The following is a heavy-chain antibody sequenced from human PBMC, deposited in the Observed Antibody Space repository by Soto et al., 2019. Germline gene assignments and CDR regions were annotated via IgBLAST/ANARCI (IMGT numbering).Heavy chain of an antibody. V-gene: IGHV1-69*02. Sequence: QVQLVKSGAEVKKPGSSVKVSCKASGGTFSSYTISWVRQAPGQGLEWMGRIIPILGIANYAQKFQGRVXIXXDKSTSTAYMELSSLRSEDTAVYYCARGGGPGTDYWGQGTLVTVSS. CDR3: ARGGGPGTDY. CDR1: GGTFSSYT. CDR2: IIPILGIA. J-gene: IGHJ4*02. D-gene: IGHD3-16*01.